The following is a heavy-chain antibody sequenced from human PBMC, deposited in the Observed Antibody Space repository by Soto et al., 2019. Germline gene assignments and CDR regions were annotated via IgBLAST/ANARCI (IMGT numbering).Heavy chain of an antibody. CDR3: TTDWAPYNNSGPYPLY. V-gene: IGHV3-15*01. D-gene: IGHD3-22*01. CDR1: AFPFNNAW. J-gene: IGHJ4*02. Sequence: CGSQILSCAVSAFPFNNAWMSWVRQTPGKGLEWVGLIKSQSDDGTTDYAAPVEGRFTISRDDSKNTLYLQLNGLKTEDTAVYYCTTDWAPYNNSGPYPLYWGQGTLVTVSS. CDR2: IKSQSDDGTT.